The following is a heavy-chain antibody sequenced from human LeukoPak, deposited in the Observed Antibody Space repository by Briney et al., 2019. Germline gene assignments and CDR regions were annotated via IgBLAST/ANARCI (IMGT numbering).Heavy chain of an antibody. V-gene: IGHV3-11*01. D-gene: IGHD1-26*01. CDR1: GFTFSDYY. CDR3: TYRSVTYYGSYYYYYMDV. Sequence: GGSLRLSCAASGFTFSDYYMSWIRQAPGRGLEWVSYISSSGSTIYYADSVKGRFTISRDDSKNTAYLQMNSLKTEDTAVYYCTYRSVTYYGSYYYYYMDVWGKGTTVTVSS. J-gene: IGHJ6*03. CDR2: ISSSGSTI.